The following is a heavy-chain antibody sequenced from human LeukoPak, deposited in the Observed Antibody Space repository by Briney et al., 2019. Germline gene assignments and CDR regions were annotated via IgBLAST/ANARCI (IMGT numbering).Heavy chain of an antibody. D-gene: IGHD5-12*01. CDR2: IYYSGST. CDR3: ARQPITLDYYDY. V-gene: IGHV4-39*01. CDR1: GGSISSSSYY. Sequence: PSETLSLTCTVSGGSISSSSYYWGWIRQPPGKGLEWIGSIYYSGSTYYNPSLKSRVTISVDTSKNQFSLKLSSVTAADTAVYYCARQPITLDYYDYWGQGTLVTVSS. J-gene: IGHJ4*02.